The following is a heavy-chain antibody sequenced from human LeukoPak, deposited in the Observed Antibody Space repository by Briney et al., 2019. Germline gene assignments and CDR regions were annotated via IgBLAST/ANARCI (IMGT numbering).Heavy chain of an antibody. CDR1: GGSFSGYY. CDR3: ARARRVNPYYYDSSGYYCLFDY. D-gene: IGHD3-22*01. Sequence: SETLSLTCAVSGGSFSGYYWSWIRQPPGKGLEWIGEINHSGSTNYNPSLKSRVTISVDTSKNQCYLKLSSVTAADTAVYYCARARRVNPYYYDSSGYYCLFDYWGQGTLVTVSS. CDR2: INHSGST. V-gene: IGHV4-34*01. J-gene: IGHJ4*02.